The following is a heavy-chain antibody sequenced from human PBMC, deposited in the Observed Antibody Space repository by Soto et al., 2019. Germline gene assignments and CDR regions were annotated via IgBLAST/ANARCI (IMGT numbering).Heavy chain of an antibody. D-gene: IGHD3-3*01. Sequence: GGSLRLSCAASGFTFSSYWMSWVRQAPGKGLEWVANIKQDGSEKYYVDSVKGRFTISRDNAKNSLYLQMNSLRAEDTAVYYCARELTYYDFWSGYYILNWFDPWGQGTLVTVSS. CDR2: IKQDGSEK. J-gene: IGHJ5*02. CDR3: ARELTYYDFWSGYYILNWFDP. V-gene: IGHV3-7*01. CDR1: GFTFSSYW.